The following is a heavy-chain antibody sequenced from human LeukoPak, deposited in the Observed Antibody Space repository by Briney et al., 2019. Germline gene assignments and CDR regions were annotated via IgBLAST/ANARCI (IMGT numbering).Heavy chain of an antibody. Sequence: ASVKVSCKASGYTFTSYDINWVRQATGQGLEWMGWMNPNSGNTGYAQKFQGRVTMTRNTSISTAYMELSSLRSEDTAVYYCATSWGLLSLRGVVFDYWGQGTLVTVSS. CDR3: ATSWGLLSLRGVVFDY. CDR1: GYTFTSYD. J-gene: IGHJ4*02. D-gene: IGHD2-15*01. V-gene: IGHV1-8*01. CDR2: MNPNSGNT.